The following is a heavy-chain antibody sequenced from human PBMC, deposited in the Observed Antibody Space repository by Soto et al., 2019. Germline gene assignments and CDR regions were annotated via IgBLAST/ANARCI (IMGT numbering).Heavy chain of an antibody. V-gene: IGHV4-30-4*01. J-gene: IGHJ4*02. D-gene: IGHD1-26*01. CDR1: GGSISSGDYY. Sequence: SETLSLTCTVSGGSISSGDYYWSWIRQPPGKGLEWIGYIYYSGSTYYNPSLKSRVTISVDTSKNQFSLKLSSVTAADTAVYYCARVPSRSGLVDYWGQGTLVTVSS. CDR3: ARVPSRSGLVDY. CDR2: IYYSGST.